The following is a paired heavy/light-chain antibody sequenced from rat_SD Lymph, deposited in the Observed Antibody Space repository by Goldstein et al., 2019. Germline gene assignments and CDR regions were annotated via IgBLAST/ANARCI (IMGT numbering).Light chain of an antibody. CDR1: QSLLHSNGNTY. CDR3: VQGTHAPPWT. J-gene: IGKJ1*01. CDR2: LVS. V-gene: IGKV2S23*01. Sequence: DVVLTQTPPTSSATIGQSVSISCRSSQSLLHSNGNTYLHWLLQRPGQSPQLLIYLVSRLESGVPNRFSGSGSGTDFTLKISGVEAEDLGVYYCVQGTHAPPWTFGGGTKLELK.
Heavy chain of an antibody. J-gene: IGHJ2*01. V-gene: IGHV5-34*01. Sequence: EVQLVESGGGLVQPGRSLKLSCVASGFTFSNYGMNWIRQAPGKGLEWVAYISSGSSYIYYAETVKGRFTISRDNAKNTLYLQMTSLRSEDTALYYCARRQLVDYWGQGVMVTVSS. CDR3: ARRQLVDY. CDR1: GFTFSNYG. D-gene: IGHD1-2*01. CDR2: ISSGSSYI.